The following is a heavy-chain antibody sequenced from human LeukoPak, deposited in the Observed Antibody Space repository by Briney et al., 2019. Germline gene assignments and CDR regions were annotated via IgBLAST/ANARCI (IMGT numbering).Heavy chain of an antibody. V-gene: IGHV3-21*01. CDR1: GFSFSTYT. J-gene: IGHJ3*02. CDR2: FSSSSTYI. D-gene: IGHD3-16*01. CDR3: ARGLGSYAYSDAFDI. Sequence: PGGSLRLSCAASGFSFSTYTMNWVRQAPGKGLEWVSSFSSSSTYIYYADSVKGRFTISRDNAKKSLYLQMNSLRAEDMAVYYCARGLGSYAYSDAFDIWGQGTMVTVSS.